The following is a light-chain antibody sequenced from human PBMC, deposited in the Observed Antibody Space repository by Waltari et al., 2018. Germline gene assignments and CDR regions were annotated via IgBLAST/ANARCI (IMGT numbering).Light chain of an antibody. CDR1: QDINND. V-gene: IGKV1-17*01. Sequence: DIQMTQSPSSQSASVGDRVTITCRTSQDINNDLNWFQQKPGKTPQRLIYGVSTLQSGVPSRFSGSGSGTVFTLTISSLQPEDFGTYYCLQYNSVPFTFGPGTKLDIK. J-gene: IGKJ3*01. CDR2: GVS. CDR3: LQYNSVPFT.